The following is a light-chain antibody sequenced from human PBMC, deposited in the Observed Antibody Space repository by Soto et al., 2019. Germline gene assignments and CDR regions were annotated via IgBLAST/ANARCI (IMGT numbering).Light chain of an antibody. V-gene: IGKV3-20*01. CDR3: QQYGGMWT. CDR2: GAS. J-gene: IGKJ1*01. Sequence: EIVMTQSPATLSVSPGERATLSCRASQSVSGSYLAWYQQSPGQAPRLLIQGASSRATGIPDRFTGSGSGTDFTLNINRLEPEDFAVYYCQQYGGMWTFGQGTKVDIK. CDR1: QSVSGSY.